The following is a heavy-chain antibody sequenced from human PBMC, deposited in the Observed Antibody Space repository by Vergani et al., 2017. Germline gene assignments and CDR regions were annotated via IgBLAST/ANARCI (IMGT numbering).Heavy chain of an antibody. CDR2: ISNSGNTI. Sequence: QVQLVESGGGLVKPGGSLRLSCAASGVSFSDQYMTWIRQAPGKGLEWVSYISNSGNTIEYADFVKGRFSISKDNDKSSLLLQMDSLRAEDTAVYYCARDHRDYNNYPRTFDIWGQGTMVTVSS. CDR3: ARDHRDYNNYPRTFDI. D-gene: IGHD5-24*01. J-gene: IGHJ3*02. CDR1: GVSFSDQY. V-gene: IGHV3-11*01.